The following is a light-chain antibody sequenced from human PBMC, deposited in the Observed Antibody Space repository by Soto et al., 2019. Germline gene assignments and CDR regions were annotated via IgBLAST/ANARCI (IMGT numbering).Light chain of an antibody. Sequence: EIILTQSPDTLSLSPGERATLSCRASQTVSSNYLAWCQQRPGQAPRLLIYGASTRAAGIPDRFTGSGSGTDFTLTITRLEPEDFGVYYCRQYSSLPRTFGQGTKVDIK. CDR3: RQYSSLPRT. CDR1: QTVSSNY. CDR2: GAS. J-gene: IGKJ1*01. V-gene: IGKV3-20*01.